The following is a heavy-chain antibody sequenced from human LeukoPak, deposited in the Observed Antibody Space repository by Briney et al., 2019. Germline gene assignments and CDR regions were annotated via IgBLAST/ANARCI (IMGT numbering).Heavy chain of an antibody. CDR1: GFTFSSYA. J-gene: IGHJ4*02. Sequence: GGSLRLSCSASGFTFSSYAMHWVRQAPGKGLEYVSAISSNGGSTYYADSVKGRFTISRDNSKNTLYLQMSSLRAEDMAVYYCVNGGPGTFDYWGQGTLVTVSS. V-gene: IGHV3-64D*06. D-gene: IGHD2-15*01. CDR3: VNGGPGTFDY. CDR2: ISSNGGST.